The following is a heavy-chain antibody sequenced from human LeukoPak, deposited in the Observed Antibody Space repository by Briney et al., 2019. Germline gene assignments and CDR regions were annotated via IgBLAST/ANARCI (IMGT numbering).Heavy chain of an antibody. Sequence: GGSLRLSCADSGFTFSNYAMSWLRQAPGKGLEWVSTISVTGSSTYYADSVKGRFTISRDNAKNSLYLQMSSLRAEDTAVYYCARESHVAGYTLGYWGQGTLVTVSS. CDR3: ARESHVAGYTLGY. CDR1: GFTFSNYA. D-gene: IGHD6-19*01. J-gene: IGHJ4*02. CDR2: ISVTGSST. V-gene: IGHV3-23*01.